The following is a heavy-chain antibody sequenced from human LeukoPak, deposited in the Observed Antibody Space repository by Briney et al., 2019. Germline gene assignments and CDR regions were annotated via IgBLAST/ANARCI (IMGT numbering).Heavy chain of an antibody. V-gene: IGHV4-59*01. D-gene: IGHD6-19*01. CDR1: GGSISSYY. CDR3: AREADRSGWYAGGMDV. Sequence: SETLSLTCTVSGGSISSYYWSWIRQPPGKGLEWIGYIYYSGSTNYNPSLKSRVTISVDTSQNQFSLQLSSVTAADTAVYYCAREADRSGWYAGGMDVWGKGTTVTVSS. J-gene: IGHJ6*03. CDR2: IYYSGST.